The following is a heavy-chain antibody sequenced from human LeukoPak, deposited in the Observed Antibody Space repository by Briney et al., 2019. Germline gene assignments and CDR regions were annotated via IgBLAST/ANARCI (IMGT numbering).Heavy chain of an antibody. CDR2: IYYSGST. CDR3: ARAALVRGTRRSNWFDP. J-gene: IGHJ5*02. Sequence: PSETLSLTCTVSGYSISSNYYWGWIRQPPGKGLEWIGSIYYSGSTYYNPSLKSRVTISVDTSKNQFSLKLSSVTAADTAVYYCARAALVRGTRRSNWFDPWGQGTLVTVSS. D-gene: IGHD3-10*01. V-gene: IGHV4-38-2*02. CDR1: GYSISSNYY.